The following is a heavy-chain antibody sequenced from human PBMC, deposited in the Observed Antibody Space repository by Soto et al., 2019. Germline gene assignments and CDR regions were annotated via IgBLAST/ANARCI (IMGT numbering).Heavy chain of an antibody. V-gene: IGHV3-21*01. D-gene: IGHD2-21*02. CDR3: AREETAWPLAYGLDV. J-gene: IGHJ6*02. Sequence: GGSLRLSCAVSGFSLGKYSMNWVRQAPGKGLEWLSSINSRGEASYEASVKGRFTISSDNAENSVSLQMNSLRAEDTAVYYCAREETAWPLAYGLDVWGQGTTVTVSS. CDR1: GFSLGKYS. CDR2: INSRGEA.